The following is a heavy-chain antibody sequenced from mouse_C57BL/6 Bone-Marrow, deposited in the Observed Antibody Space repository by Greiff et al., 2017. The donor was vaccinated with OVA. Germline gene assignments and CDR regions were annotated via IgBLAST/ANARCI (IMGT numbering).Heavy chain of an antibody. Sequence: VQLQEPGAELVKPGASVKLSCKASGYTFTSYWMHWVKQRPGQGLEWIGYINPCGGYTKYNQKFKDKATLTADKSSSTAYMQLSSLTYEDSAVYYCARRIYYGNYAWFAYWGQGTLVTVSA. D-gene: IGHD2-1*01. CDR2: INPCGGYT. CDR1: GYTFTSYW. J-gene: IGHJ3*01. CDR3: ARRIYYGNYAWFAY. V-gene: IGHV1-7*01.